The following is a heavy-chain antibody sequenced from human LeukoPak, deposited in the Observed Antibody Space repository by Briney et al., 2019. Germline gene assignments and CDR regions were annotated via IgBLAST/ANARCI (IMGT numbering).Heavy chain of an antibody. V-gene: IGHV1-8*01. CDR3: ARLGYSYGYNDY. D-gene: IGHD5-18*01. Sequence: ASVKVSCKASGYTFTSYDINWVRQATGQGLEWMGWMNPNSGNTGYAQKFQGRVTMTRNTSISTAYMELSSPRSEDTAVYYCARLGYSYGYNDYWGQGTLVTVSS. J-gene: IGHJ4*02. CDR1: GYTFTSYD. CDR2: MNPNSGNT.